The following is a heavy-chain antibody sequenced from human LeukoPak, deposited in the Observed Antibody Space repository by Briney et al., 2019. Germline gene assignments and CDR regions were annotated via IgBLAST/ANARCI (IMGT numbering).Heavy chain of an antibody. Sequence: ASVKVSCKASGYTFTGYYMHWVRQAPGQGLEWMGWINPSSGGTNYAQKFQGRVTMTRDTSISTAYMELSRLRSDDTAVYYCARARVVVVVAAKGGLMDYWGQGTLVTVSS. D-gene: IGHD2-15*01. CDR3: ARARVVVVVAAKGGLMDY. V-gene: IGHV1-2*02. CDR1: GYTFTGYY. CDR2: INPSSGGT. J-gene: IGHJ4*02.